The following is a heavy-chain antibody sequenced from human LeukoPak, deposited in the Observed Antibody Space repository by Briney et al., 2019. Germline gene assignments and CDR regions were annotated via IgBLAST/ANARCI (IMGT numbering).Heavy chain of an antibody. CDR3: AKGGNWFDP. D-gene: IGHD3-10*01. CDR1: GGSINSYY. CDR2: IYYSGST. Sequence: SETLSLTCTVSGGSINSYYWTWIRQSPGKGLEWIGYIYYSGSTNYNPSLKSRVTISVDTSMNQFSLKLSSVTAADTAVYYCAKGGNWFDPWGQGTLATVSS. J-gene: IGHJ5*02. V-gene: IGHV4-59*01.